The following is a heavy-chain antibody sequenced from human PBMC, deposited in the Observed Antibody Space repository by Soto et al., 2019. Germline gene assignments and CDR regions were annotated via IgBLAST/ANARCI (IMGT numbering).Heavy chain of an antibody. D-gene: IGHD3-9*01. CDR3: ARDCYDILTGYYNVYYYYYGMDV. CDR1: GFTFSSYG. CDR2: IWYDGSNK. Sequence: LRLSCAASGFTFSSYGMHWVRQAPGKGLEWVAVIWYDGSNKYYADSVKGRFTISRDNSKNTLYLQMNSLRAEDTAVYYCARDCYDILTGYYNVYYYYYGMDVWGQGTTVTVSS. J-gene: IGHJ6*02. V-gene: IGHV3-33*01.